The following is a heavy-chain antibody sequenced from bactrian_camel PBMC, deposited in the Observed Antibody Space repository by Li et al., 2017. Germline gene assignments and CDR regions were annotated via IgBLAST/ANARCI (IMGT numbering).Heavy chain of an antibody. Sequence: HVQLVESGGGSVQAGESLRLACTASGFTRDMGWYRQVSGTEREGVAVIHNRSGSTYAADSVKGRFTISQDNAKNTVYLQMNSLKPEDTAMYYCAADEWAPALTIATMASADFGYWGQGTQVTVS. D-gene: IGHD4*01. CDR3: AADEWAPALTIATMASADFGY. CDR1: GFTRD. CDR2: IHNRSGST. V-gene: IGHV3S63*01. J-gene: IGHJ6*01.